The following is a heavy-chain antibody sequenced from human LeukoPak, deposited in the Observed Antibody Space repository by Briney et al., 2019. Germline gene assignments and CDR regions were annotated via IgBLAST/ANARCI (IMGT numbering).Heavy chain of an antibody. CDR3: AKGPYGLGIYYGMDV. V-gene: IGHV3-23*01. CDR1: GLTFSNCG. CDR2: IGGDGTT. D-gene: IGHD3-10*01. Sequence: GGSLRLSCATSGLTFSNCGMSWVPHAPGKGVQWLSVIGGDGTTYYADSVKGRFTVSRDNSENTLYLQMHSLRAEDTAVYYCAKGPYGLGIYYGMDVWGQGTTVTV. J-gene: IGHJ6*02.